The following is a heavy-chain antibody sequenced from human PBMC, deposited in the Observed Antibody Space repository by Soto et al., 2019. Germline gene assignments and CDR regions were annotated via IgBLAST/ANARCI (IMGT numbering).Heavy chain of an antibody. D-gene: IGHD6-25*01. CDR2: ISNSGGST. Sequence: GGSLRLSCSASGFTFSSFAMHWVRQAPGKGLEYVSAISNSGGSTFYVDSVNGRFTISRDNSKNTLFLQMSSLRAEDTAVYYCTREGTFGSGSNEAWFDPWGQGTLVTVSS. V-gene: IGHV3-64D*06. J-gene: IGHJ5*02. CDR3: TREGTFGSGSNEAWFDP. CDR1: GFTFSSFA.